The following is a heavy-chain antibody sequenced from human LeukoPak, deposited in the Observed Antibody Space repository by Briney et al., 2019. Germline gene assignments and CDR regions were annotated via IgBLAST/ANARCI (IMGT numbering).Heavy chain of an antibody. CDR3: ARQVVGAPRDYFDY. J-gene: IGHJ4*02. Sequence: GGSLRLSCAASGFTVSSNYMSWVRQAPGKGLEWVSVIYSGGATYYADSVKGRFTISRDNSKNSLYLQMNSLRAEDTAVYYCARQVVGAPRDYFDYWGQGTLVTVSS. CDR1: GFTVSSNY. V-gene: IGHV3-53*01. CDR2: IYSGGAT. D-gene: IGHD2-15*01.